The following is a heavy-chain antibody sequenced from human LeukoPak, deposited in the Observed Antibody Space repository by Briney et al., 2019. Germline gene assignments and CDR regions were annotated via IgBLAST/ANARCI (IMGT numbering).Heavy chain of an antibody. V-gene: IGHV3-21*01. J-gene: IGHJ4*02. CDR1: GFTFSSYS. Sequence: PGGSLRLPCAASGFTFSSYSMNWVRQAPGKGLEWVSSISSSSSYIYYADSVKGRFTISRDNAKNSLYLQMNSLRAEDTAVYYCASFGRIAVAGGLPYWGQGTLVTVSS. CDR3: ASFGRIAVAGGLPY. D-gene: IGHD6-19*01. CDR2: ISSSSSYI.